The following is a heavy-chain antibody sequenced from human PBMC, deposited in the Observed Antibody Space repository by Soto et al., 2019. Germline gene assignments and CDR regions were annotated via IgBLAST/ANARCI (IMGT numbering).Heavy chain of an antibody. CDR3: PKDHREMPLDY. CDR1: GFTFSSYG. Sequence: GGSLRLSCAASGFTFSSYGMHWVRQAPGKGLEWVAVISYDGSNKYYADSVKGRFTISRDNSKNTLYLQMNSLRAEDTAVYYCPKDHREMPLDYWAQGTLVTVSS. D-gene: IGHD1-26*01. V-gene: IGHV3-30*18. CDR2: ISYDGSNK. J-gene: IGHJ4*02.